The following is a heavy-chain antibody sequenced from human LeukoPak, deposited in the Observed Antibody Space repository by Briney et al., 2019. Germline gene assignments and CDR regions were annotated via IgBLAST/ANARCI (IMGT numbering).Heavy chain of an antibody. J-gene: IGHJ4*02. Sequence: GGSLRLSCAASGFTFSSYGMHWVRQAPGKGLEWVAVISYDGSNKYYADSVKGRFTISRDNSKNTLYLQMNSLRAEDTAVYYCAKGDSSGWPFDYWGQGTLVTVSS. CDR1: GFTFSSYG. V-gene: IGHV3-30*18. D-gene: IGHD6-19*01. CDR2: ISYDGSNK. CDR3: AKGDSSGWPFDY.